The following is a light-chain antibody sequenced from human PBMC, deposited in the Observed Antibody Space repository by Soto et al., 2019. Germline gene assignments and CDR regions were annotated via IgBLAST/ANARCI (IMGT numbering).Light chain of an antibody. CDR3: AAWYDSLE. CDR1: SSKIGSNT. J-gene: IGLJ2*01. CDR2: SNN. V-gene: IGLV1-44*01. Sequence: QSVLTQPPSASGTPGQRVTISCSGSSSKIGSNTVNWYQQLPGTAPKLLIYSNNQRPSGVPDRFSGSKSDTSASLAISGLRSEDEADYYCAAWYDSLEFGGGTQLTVL.